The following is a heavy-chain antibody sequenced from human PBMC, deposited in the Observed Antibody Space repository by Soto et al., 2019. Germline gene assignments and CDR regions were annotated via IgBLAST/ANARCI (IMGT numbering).Heavy chain of an antibody. CDR2: IIPIFGTA. Sequence: QVQLVQSGAEVKKPGSSVKVSCKASGGTFSSYAISWVRQAPGQGLEWMGGIIPIFGTANYAQKFQGRVTITADESTITAYMELSSLRSEDTAVYYCARSLRYFDWSLAYYGMDVWGQGTTVPVSS. CDR3: ARSLRYFDWSLAYYGMDV. D-gene: IGHD3-9*01. V-gene: IGHV1-69*01. J-gene: IGHJ6*02. CDR1: GGTFSSYA.